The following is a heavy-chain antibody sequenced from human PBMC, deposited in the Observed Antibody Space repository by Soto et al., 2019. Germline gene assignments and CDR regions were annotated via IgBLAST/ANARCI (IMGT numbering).Heavy chain of an antibody. CDR3: AVGDPPYNWFDP. CDR2: IYHSGTT. Sequence: SSETLSLTCTVSGGSISSYYWSWIRQPPGMGLEWIGYIYHSGTTSYNPSLESRVTISIDTSKKQVSLKLTSVTAADTAVYYCAVGDPPYNWFDPWGQGTLVTVSS. V-gene: IGHV4-59*01. CDR1: GGSISSYY. D-gene: IGHD3-16*01. J-gene: IGHJ5*02.